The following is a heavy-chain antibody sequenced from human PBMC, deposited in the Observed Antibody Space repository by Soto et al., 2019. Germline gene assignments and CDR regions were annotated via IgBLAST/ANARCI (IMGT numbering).Heavy chain of an antibody. Sequence: QVQLVQSGAEVKKPGASVKVSCKASGYTFTSYAMHWVRQAPGQRLEWMGWINAGNGNTKYSQKFQGRVTITRDTSASTAYMELSSLRSEDTAVYYCARAKTYYYGSGSYNYGMDVWGQGTTVTVSS. V-gene: IGHV1-3*01. CDR3: ARAKTYYYGSGSYNYGMDV. J-gene: IGHJ6*02. CDR1: GYTFTSYA. D-gene: IGHD3-10*01. CDR2: INAGNGNT.